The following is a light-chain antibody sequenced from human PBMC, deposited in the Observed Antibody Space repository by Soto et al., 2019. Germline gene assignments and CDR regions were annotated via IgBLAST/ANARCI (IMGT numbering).Light chain of an antibody. J-gene: IGLJ1*01. CDR3: QAWDSSTLYV. Sequence: SSELTQPPSVSVSPGQTASINCSGDKLGDKYACWYQQKPGQSPVLVIYQDSKRPPGIPERFSGSNSGNTATLTISGTQAMDEADYYCQAWDSSTLYVFGTGTQLAVL. CDR2: QDS. V-gene: IGLV3-1*01. CDR1: KLGDKY.